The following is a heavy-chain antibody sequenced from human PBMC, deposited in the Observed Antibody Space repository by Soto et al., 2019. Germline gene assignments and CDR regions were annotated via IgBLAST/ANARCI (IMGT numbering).Heavy chain of an antibody. CDR3: GRDYYGMDV. CDR2: TYQSGSA. Sequence: LSLTCTVSGGSISSGGYSWTWIRQSPGKGLEWIGYTYQSGSAYYNPSLKSRVTISVDRSKNQFSLNLTSVTAADTAVYYCGRDYYGMDVWGQGTTVTVSS. V-gene: IGHV4-30-2*06. J-gene: IGHJ6*02. CDR1: GGSISSGGYS.